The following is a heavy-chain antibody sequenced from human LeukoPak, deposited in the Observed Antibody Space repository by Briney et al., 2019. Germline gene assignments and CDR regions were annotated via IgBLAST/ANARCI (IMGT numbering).Heavy chain of an antibody. V-gene: IGHV3-66*01. CDR1: GFTVSSNY. D-gene: IGHD6-13*01. CDR3: ARIYPRLAAAGN. Sequence: GGSLRLSCAASGFTVSSNYMSWVRQAPGKGLEWVSVIYSGGSTYYADSVKGRFTISRDNSKNTLYLQMNSLRADDTAVYYYARIYPRLAAAGNWGQGTLVTVSS. J-gene: IGHJ4*02. CDR2: IYSGGST.